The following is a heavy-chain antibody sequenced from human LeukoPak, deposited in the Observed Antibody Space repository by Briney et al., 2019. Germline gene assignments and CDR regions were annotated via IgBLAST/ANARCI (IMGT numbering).Heavy chain of an antibody. D-gene: IGHD6-19*01. CDR2: ITFDGHNK. CDR3: AKVSSPRGWFWGYFDY. J-gene: IGHJ4*02. Sequence: GRSLRLSCAASGITFSNYGLHWVRQAPGRGLEWVAVITFDGHNKFYSDSVKGRFTVSRDNSKNTLYLQMNSLRAEDTAVYYCAKVSSPRGWFWGYFDYWGQGSLVTVSS. V-gene: IGHV3-30*18. CDR1: GITFSNYG.